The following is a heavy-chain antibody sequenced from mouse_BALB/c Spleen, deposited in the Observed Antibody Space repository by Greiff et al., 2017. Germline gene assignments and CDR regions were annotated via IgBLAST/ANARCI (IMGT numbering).Heavy chain of an antibody. V-gene: IGHV1-7*01. D-gene: IGHD2-14*01. CDR1: GYTFTSYW. Sequence: QVQLKQSGAELAKPGASVKMSCKASGYTFTSYWMHWVKQRPGQGLEWIGYINPSTGYTEYNQKFKDKATLTADKSSSTAYMQLSSLTSEDSAVYYCARDYRYRFAYWGQGTLVTVSA. CDR3: ARDYRYRFAY. CDR2: INPSTGYT. J-gene: IGHJ3*01.